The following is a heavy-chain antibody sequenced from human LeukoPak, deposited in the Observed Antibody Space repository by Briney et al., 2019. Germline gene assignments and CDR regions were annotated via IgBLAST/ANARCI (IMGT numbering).Heavy chain of an antibody. CDR1: TFPASSTS. CDR2: IYSAGST. D-gene: IGHD3-10*01. V-gene: IGHV3-66*01. Sequence: PGGSLSLSCAPHTFPASSTSTRHFSQAPGPGLDWLSVIYSAGSTYYADSVKGRFTISRDNSKNTLYLQMNSLRAEDTAVYYCASGRGLDYSGQGTLVTVSS. CDR3: ASGRGLDY. J-gene: IGHJ4*02.